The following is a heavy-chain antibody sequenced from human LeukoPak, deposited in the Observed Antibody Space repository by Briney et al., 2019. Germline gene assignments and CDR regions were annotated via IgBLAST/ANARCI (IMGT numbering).Heavy chain of an antibody. CDR1: GASISSSSYY. CDR2: IYYSGT. J-gene: IGHJ4*02. Sequence: SETLSLTCTVSGASISSSSYYWGWIRQPPGKGLEWIGTIYYSGTYYNPSLKSRVTISVDTSKNQFSLKLSSVTAADTAVYYCARVGYSSSGNYYNDRGAFDYWGQGTLVTVSS. V-gene: IGHV4-39*07. CDR3: ARVGYSSSGNYYNDRGAFDY. D-gene: IGHD3-10*01.